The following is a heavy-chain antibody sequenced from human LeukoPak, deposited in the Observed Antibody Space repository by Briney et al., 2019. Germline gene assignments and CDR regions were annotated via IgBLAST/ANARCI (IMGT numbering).Heavy chain of an antibody. D-gene: IGHD3-10*01. CDR2: IYTSEST. Sequence: SETLSLTCTVSGGSISSYYWTWIRQPAGKGLEWIGRIYTSESTNYNPSLKSRVTMSVDTSKNQFSLKLSSVTAADTAVYYCARELVGDYYGSGSYVDAFDIWGQGTMVTVSS. CDR1: GGSISSYY. J-gene: IGHJ3*02. CDR3: ARELVGDYYGSGSYVDAFDI. V-gene: IGHV4-4*07.